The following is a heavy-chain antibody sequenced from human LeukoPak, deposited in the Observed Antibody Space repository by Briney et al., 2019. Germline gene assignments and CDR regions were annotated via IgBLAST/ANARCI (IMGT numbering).Heavy chain of an antibody. J-gene: IGHJ4*02. D-gene: IGHD3-10*01. CDR1: GYIFTNYY. CDR2: INPSGGST. CDR3: ARDRFTMIRGIIPGY. Sequence: ASVKVSCKASGYIFTNYYMHWVRQAPGPGLEWMGIINPSGGSTSSAQKFQGRVTMTRDTSTSTVYMELSSLRSEDTAVYYCARDRFTMIRGIIPGYWGQGTLVTVSS. V-gene: IGHV1-46*01.